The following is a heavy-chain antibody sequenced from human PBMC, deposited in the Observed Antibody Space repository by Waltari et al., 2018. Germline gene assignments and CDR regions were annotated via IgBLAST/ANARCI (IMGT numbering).Heavy chain of an antibody. V-gene: IGHV4-59*01. CDR1: GGPISSYY. CDR3: ARVATTNQLNWFDP. Sequence: QVQLQESGPGLVKPSETLSLTCTVSGGPISSYYWSWIRQPPGKGLEWIGYIYSSGSTNYNPSLKSRVTISVDTSKNQFSLKLSSVTAADTAVYYCARVATTNQLNWFDPWGQGTLVTVSS. D-gene: IGHD5-12*01. J-gene: IGHJ5*02. CDR2: IYSSGST.